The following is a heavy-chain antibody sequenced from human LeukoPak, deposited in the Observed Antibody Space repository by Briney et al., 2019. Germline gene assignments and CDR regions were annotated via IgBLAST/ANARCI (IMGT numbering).Heavy chain of an antibody. D-gene: IGHD2-21*01. CDR3: ATTYSRSGDDWFDP. J-gene: IGHJ5*02. CDR1: GGSISRNY. Sequence: SETLSLTCTVSGGSISRNYWSWIRKSPGRGLEWIGYIYYSGSTHYNPSLKSRVTMSIDTSKNKFSLKLCSATAADTAIYYCATTYSRSGDDWFDPWGQGILVTVSS. V-gene: IGHV4-59*01. CDR2: IYYSGST.